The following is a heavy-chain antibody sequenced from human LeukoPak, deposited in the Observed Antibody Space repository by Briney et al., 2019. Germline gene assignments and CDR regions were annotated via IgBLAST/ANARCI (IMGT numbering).Heavy chain of an antibody. CDR3: ARRRYYDGSGYLE. CDR1: GDSVSRSDSY. CDR2: IYYSGRT. J-gene: IGHJ1*01. D-gene: IGHD3-22*01. Sequence: NPSETLSLTCSVSGDSVSRSDSYLDWIRQPPGKGLQWIGTIYYSGRTYYSPSLKSRVTMSVDTSDNQFSLNLRSVTAADTAVYYCARRRYYDGSGYLEWGQGTLLSVSS. V-gene: IGHV4-39*01.